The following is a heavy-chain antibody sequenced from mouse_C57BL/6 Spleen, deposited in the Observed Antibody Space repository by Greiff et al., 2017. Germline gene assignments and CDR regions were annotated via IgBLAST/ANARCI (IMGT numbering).Heavy chain of an antibody. CDR3: ARGSPGDY. D-gene: IGHD4-1*01. CDR2: INPGSGGT. Sequence: VQLQESGAELVRPGTSVKVSCKASGYAFTNYLIEWVKQRPGQGLEWIGVINPGSGGTNYNEKFKGKANLTADTSSSTAYMQLSSLTSEDSAGSCCARGSPGDYWGQGTTLTVAS. J-gene: IGHJ2*01. V-gene: IGHV1-54*01. CDR1: GYAFTNYL.